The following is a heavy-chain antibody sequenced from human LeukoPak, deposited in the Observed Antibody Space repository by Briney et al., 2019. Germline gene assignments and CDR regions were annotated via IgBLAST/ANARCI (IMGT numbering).Heavy chain of an antibody. CDR1: GFTFSNAW. D-gene: IGHD5-12*01. Sequence: GGSLRLSCAASGFTFSNAWMSWVRQAPGKGLEWVGRIKSKTDGGTTDYAAPVKGRFTISRDDSKNTLYLQMNSLKTEDTAVYYCTTVRYSGYDLFPDYWGQGTLVTVSS. V-gene: IGHV3-15*01. CDR2: IKSKTDGGTT. J-gene: IGHJ4*02. CDR3: TTVRYSGYDLFPDY.